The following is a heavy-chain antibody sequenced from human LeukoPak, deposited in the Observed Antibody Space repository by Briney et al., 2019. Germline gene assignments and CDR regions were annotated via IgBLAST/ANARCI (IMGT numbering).Heavy chain of an antibody. D-gene: IGHD1-26*01. Sequence: GGSLRLSCAASEFTFDNYAMSWVRQAPGKGLGWVSVISGSGYYSYYADSVKGRFTVSRDNSKTTLYLQMNSLRADDTAVYYCAKGGPTGSNYFDFWGQGTLVTVSS. J-gene: IGHJ4*02. CDR3: AKGGPTGSNYFDF. CDR1: EFTFDNYA. CDR2: ISGSGYYS. V-gene: IGHV3-23*01.